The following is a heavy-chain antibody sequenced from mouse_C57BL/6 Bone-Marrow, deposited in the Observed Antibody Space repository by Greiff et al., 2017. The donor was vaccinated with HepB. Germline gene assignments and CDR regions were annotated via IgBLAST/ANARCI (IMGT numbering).Heavy chain of an antibody. CDR2: IHPNSGST. V-gene: IGHV1-64*01. CDR3: ATTMVTPYYFDD. J-gene: IGHJ2*01. D-gene: IGHD2-2*01. CDR1: GYTFTSYW. Sequence: VQLQQPGAELVKPGASVTLSCKASGYTFTSYWMHWVKQRPGQGLEWIGVIHPNSGSTNYNEKFKSKATLTVDKSSSTAYMQLSSRTSEDSAVYYCATTMVTPYYFDDWGQGTTLTVSS.